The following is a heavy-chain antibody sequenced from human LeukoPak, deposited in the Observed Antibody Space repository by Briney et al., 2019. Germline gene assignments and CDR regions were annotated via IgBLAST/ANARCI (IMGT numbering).Heavy chain of an antibody. CDR3: ARGRRDGYNWYYFDY. CDR2: IYTSVST. Sequence: SQTLSLTCTVSGGSLSRGGYYWSWIRQPAGKGLEWIGRIYTSVSTNYNPSLKSRVTISLDTSKNQFSLKLSSVTAADTAVYYCARGRRDGYNWYYFDYWGQGTLVTVSS. D-gene: IGHD5-24*01. J-gene: IGHJ4*02. V-gene: IGHV4-61*02. CDR1: GGSLSRGGYY.